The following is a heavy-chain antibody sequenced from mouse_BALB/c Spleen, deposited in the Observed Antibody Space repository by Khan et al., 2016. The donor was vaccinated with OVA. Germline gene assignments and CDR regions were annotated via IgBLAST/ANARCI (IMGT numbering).Heavy chain of an antibody. Sequence: EVQRVESGGDLVKPGGSLKLSCAASGFTFSTYGMSWVRQTPDKRLEWVATVSTGGSYTYYPDSVKGRFTISRDNAKNTLYLQMSGLKSEDPAMFYCTRLAYYFDSEGFAYWGQGTLVTVSA. CDR2: VSTGGSYT. D-gene: IGHD1-1*01. CDR1: GFTFSTYG. V-gene: IGHV5-6*01. CDR3: TRLAYYFDSEGFAY. J-gene: IGHJ3*01.